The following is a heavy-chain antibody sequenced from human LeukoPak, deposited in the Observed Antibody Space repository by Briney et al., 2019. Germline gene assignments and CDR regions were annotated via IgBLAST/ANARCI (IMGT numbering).Heavy chain of an antibody. CDR3: ARRVGILTGYYILDY. D-gene: IGHD3-9*01. Sequence: SESLSLTCAVYGGSFSGYYWGWIRQPPGKGLGYNGEINHSGSTNYNPSLKSRVTISVDTSKNQFSLKLSSVTAADTAVYYCARRVGILTGYYILDYWGQGTLVTVSS. V-gene: IGHV4-34*01. J-gene: IGHJ4*02. CDR1: GGSFSGYY. CDR2: INHSGST.